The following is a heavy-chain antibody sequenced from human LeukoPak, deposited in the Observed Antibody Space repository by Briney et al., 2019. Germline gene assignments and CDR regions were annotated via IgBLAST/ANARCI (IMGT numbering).Heavy chain of an antibody. J-gene: IGHJ4*02. CDR1: GFTVSSTY. CDR3: ARGFEVRGGFLFDY. Sequence: GGPLRLSCAASGFTVSSTYMCWVRQAPGKGLEWVSLIYSGGSPYYADSVKGRFTISRDNSKNTVFLQMNSLRAEDTAVYYCARGFEVRGGFLFDYWGQGTLVTVSS. V-gene: IGHV3-66*01. D-gene: IGHD3-10*01. CDR2: IYSGGSP.